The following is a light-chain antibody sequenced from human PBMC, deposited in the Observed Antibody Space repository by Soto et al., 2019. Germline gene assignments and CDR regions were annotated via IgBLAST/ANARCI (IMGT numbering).Light chain of an antibody. V-gene: IGKV2-28*01. CDR1: QSLLQTNGYTY. J-gene: IGKJ1*01. CDR2: LTS. Sequence: DIVMTHSPLSLPVTPGEPASISCRSSQSLLQTNGYTYLVWYLQKPGQSPQLLIYLTSIRASGVPDRFSGSGSGTEFTLKISKVEAEDVGVYYCMQSLQTPPWTFGPGTKVEFK. CDR3: MQSLQTPPWT.